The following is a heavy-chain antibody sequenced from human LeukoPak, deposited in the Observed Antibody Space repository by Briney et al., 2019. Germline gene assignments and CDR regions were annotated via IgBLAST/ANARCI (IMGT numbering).Heavy chain of an antibody. V-gene: IGHV4-4*07. CDR1: GGSISSYY. CDR2: IYTSGST. D-gene: IGHD3-10*01. J-gene: IGHJ4*02. CDR3: ARDAPMVRGLMGYYFDY. Sequence: PSETLSLTCTVSGGSISSYYWSWIRQPAGKGLEWIGRIYTSGSTNYNPSLKSRVTMSVDTSKNQFSLKLSSVTAADTAVYYCARDAPMVRGLMGYYFDYWGQGTLVTVSS.